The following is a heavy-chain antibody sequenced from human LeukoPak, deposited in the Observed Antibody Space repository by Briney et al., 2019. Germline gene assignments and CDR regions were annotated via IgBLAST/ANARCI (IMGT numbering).Heavy chain of an antibody. CDR3: ARGRFHLDSSVYSSFYH. D-gene: IGHD3-22*01. V-gene: IGHV4-34*01. J-gene: IGHJ4*01. Sequence: SETLSLTCTVYGGSFSGYYWSWIRQPPGKGLEWIGEINHSGSTNYNPSLKSRVTISVDTSKNQFSLKLSSVTAAVTAVYYCARGRFHLDSSVYSSFYHWGHGTLVTVSS. CDR2: INHSGST. CDR1: GGSFSGYY.